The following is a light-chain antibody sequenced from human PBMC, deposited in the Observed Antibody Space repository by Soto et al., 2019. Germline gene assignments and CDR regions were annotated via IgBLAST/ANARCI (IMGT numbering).Light chain of an antibody. J-gene: IGKJ2*01. CDR3: LQHNSYPRT. CDR2: AAS. Sequence: DIQMTQSPSSLSASVGDRVTITCRASQGIRNDLGWSQQKPGKAPKRLIYAASSLQSGVPSRCSGSGSGTEFTLTISSLQPEDFATCRCLQHNSYPRTLGQGTKLEIK. V-gene: IGKV1-17*01. CDR1: QGIRND.